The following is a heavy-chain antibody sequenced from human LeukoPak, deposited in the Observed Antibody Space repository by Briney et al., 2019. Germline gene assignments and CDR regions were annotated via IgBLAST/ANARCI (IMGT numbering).Heavy chain of an antibody. V-gene: IGHV3-23*01. CDR2: ISGSGGST. CDR1: GFTFSSYA. D-gene: IGHD3-22*01. Sequence: GGSLRLSCAASGFTFSSYAMSWVRQAPGKGLEWVSAISGSGGSTYYADSVKGRFTISRDNPKNTLYLQMNSLRAEDTAVYYCAKEIGRPYYYDSSGPSDYYYGMDVWGQGTTVTVSS. J-gene: IGHJ6*02. CDR3: AKEIGRPYYYDSSGPSDYYYGMDV.